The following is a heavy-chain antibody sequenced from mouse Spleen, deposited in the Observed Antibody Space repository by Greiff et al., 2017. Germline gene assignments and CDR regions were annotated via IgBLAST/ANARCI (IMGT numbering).Heavy chain of an antibody. V-gene: IGHV5-9*04. D-gene: IGHD2-3*01. Sequence: EVKLMESGGGLVKLGGSLKLSCAASGFTFSSYYMSWVRQTPEKRLEWVATMSSGGGSTYYPDSVKGRFTISRDNAKNTLYLQMSSLNSEDTAVYSCARVYDGYYPSWFAYWRPGTLVPVSA. CDR2: MSSGGGST. J-gene: IGHJ3*01. CDR3: ARVYDGYYPSWFAY. CDR1: GFTFSSYY.